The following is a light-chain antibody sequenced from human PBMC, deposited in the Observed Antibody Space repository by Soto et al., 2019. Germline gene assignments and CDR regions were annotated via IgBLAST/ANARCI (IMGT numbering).Light chain of an antibody. V-gene: IGKV1-33*01. CDR2: DAS. CDR3: QHYDNLPFT. J-gene: IGKJ4*01. CDR1: QDISNY. Sequence: DIQMTQSPSSLSASVGDRVTITCQASQDISNYLNWYHQKPGKAPKLLIYDASNLETEVPSRFSGSGSGTDFTFTISSLQPEDIATSYCQHYDNLPFTFGGGTKVDIK.